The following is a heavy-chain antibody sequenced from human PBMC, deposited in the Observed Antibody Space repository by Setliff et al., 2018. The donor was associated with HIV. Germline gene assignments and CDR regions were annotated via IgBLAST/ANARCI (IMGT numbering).Heavy chain of an antibody. D-gene: IGHD6-6*01. CDR1: GVSISRADYY. CDR3: AGGLLSEFSSTWYRLDF. J-gene: IGHJ4*02. CDR2: ISHTGSA. V-gene: IGHV4-31*03. Sequence: LSLTCSVSGVSISRADYYWSWIHQHPGKGLEWTGYISHTGSAHYNSSLENRISMSLDTSNNEFSLKLSSVTAADTAVYFCAGGLLSEFSSTWYRLDFWGQGILVTVSS.